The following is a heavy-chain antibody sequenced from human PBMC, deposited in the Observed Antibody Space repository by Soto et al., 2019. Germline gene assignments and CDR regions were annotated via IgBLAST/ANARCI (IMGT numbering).Heavy chain of an antibody. J-gene: IGHJ6*02. V-gene: IGHV4-4*02. CDR3: AKDQSGYYLEAYYYGMDV. D-gene: IGHD3-22*01. CDR1: GGSISSSNW. CDR2: IYHSGST. Sequence: PSETLSLTCAVPGGSISSSNWWSWVRQPPGKGLEWIGEIYHSGSTNYNPSLKSRVTISVDKSKNQFSLKLSSVTAADTAVYYCAKDQSGYYLEAYYYGMDVWGQGTTVTVSS.